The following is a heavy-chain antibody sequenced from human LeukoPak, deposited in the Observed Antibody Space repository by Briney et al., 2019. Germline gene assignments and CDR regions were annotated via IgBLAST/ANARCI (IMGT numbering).Heavy chain of an antibody. CDR2: ISAYNGNT. CDR3: ARDDSSGSNWFDP. V-gene: IGHV1-18*01. CDR1: GYTFTTYN. Sequence: ASVKVSCKASGYTFTTYNINWVRQAPGQGLEWMGWISAYNGNTNYAQKLQGRVTMTTDTSTSTAYMELRSLRSDDTAVYYCARDDSSGSNWFDPWGQGTLVTVSS. D-gene: IGHD3-22*01. J-gene: IGHJ5*02.